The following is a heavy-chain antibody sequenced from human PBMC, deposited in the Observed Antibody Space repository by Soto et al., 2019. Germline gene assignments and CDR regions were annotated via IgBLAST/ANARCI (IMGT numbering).Heavy chain of an antibody. CDR3: VTGYHXDY. J-gene: IGHJ4*02. V-gene: IGHV3-7*03. CDR2: IKNDGSEK. CDR1: GISTSSYW. D-gene: IGHD5-18*01. Sequence: GGSLRLSCAASGISTSSYWMGWVRQAPGRGLEWVASIKNDGSEKYYMDSLKGRFTISRDNALNSLYLQMNSLRAEDTAVYFCVTGYHXDYWGKGTRGTVP.